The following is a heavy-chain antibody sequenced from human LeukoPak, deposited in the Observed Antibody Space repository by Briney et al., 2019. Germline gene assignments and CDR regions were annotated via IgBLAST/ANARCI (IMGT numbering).Heavy chain of an antibody. J-gene: IGHJ6*03. D-gene: IGHD1/OR15-1a*01. Sequence: ASVKVSCKASGGTFSSYAISWVRQAPGQGLEWMGGIIPIFGTANYAQKFQGRVTITTDESTSTAYMELSSLRSEDTAVYYCARGRTGTGDYYYYYYMDVWGKGTTVTVSS. CDR2: IIPIFGTA. CDR3: ARGRTGTGDYYYYYYMDV. CDR1: GGTFSSYA. V-gene: IGHV1-69*05.